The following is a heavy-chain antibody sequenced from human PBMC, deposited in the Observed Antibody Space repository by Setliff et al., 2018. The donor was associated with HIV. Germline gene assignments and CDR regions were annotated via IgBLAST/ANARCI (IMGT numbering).Heavy chain of an antibody. CDR3: ARIKGSWYVDY. Sequence: SGPTLVNPTQTLTLTCTFSGFSLTTTGMCVTWIRQPPGKALEWLARIDWDDDEYYSTSLKTRLTISKDTSKNQVALTMANMDPVDTATYYCARIKGSWYVDYWGQGTLVTVSS. D-gene: IGHD6-13*01. V-gene: IGHV2-70*11. J-gene: IGHJ4*02. CDR2: IDWDDDE. CDR1: GFSLTTTGMC.